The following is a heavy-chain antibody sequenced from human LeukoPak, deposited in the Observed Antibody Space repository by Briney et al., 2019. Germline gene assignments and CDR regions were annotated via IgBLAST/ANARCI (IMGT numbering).Heavy chain of an antibody. D-gene: IGHD3-3*01. CDR2: MNPNSGNT. Sequence: ASVKVSCKASGYTFTSYDINWVRQAPGQGLEWMGWMNPNSGNTGYAQKFQGRVTMTRNTSISTAYMELSSLRSEDTAVYYCARARPYYDFWSGYYYYYYYMDVWGKGTTVTVSS. J-gene: IGHJ6*03. CDR1: GYTFTSYD. CDR3: ARARPYYDFWSGYYYYYYYMDV. V-gene: IGHV1-8*01.